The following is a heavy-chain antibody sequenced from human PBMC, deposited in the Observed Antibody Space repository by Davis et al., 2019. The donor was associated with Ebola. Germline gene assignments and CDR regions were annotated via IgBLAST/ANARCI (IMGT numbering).Heavy chain of an antibody. Sequence: GGSLRLSCEASGFTFSSYAMDWVRQAPGKGLEWVAAVSHDENNKYADSVKGRFTISRDNSKNTLYLQMNSLRTEDTAVYYCARADGFSSSWYLFDYWGQGTLVTVSS. V-gene: IGHV3-30-3*01. D-gene: IGHD6-13*01. CDR1: GFTFSSYA. J-gene: IGHJ4*02. CDR3: ARADGFSSSWYLFDY. CDR2: VSHDENNK.